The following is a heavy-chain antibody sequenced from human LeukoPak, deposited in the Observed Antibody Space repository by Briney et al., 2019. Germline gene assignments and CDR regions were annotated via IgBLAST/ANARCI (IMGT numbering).Heavy chain of an antibody. V-gene: IGHV1-69*13. CDR3: ARLPDPRSLDYFDY. CDR2: IIPIFGTA. J-gene: IGHJ4*02. CDR1: GGTFSSYA. Sequence: LVKVSCKASGGTFSSYAISWVRQAPGQGLEWMGGIIPIFGTANYAQKFQGRVTITADESTSTAYMELSSLRSEDTAVYYCARLPDPRSLDYFDYWGQGTLVTVSS.